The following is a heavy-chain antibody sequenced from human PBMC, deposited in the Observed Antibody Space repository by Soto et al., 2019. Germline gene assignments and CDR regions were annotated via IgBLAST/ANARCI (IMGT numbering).Heavy chain of an antibody. J-gene: IGHJ5*02. CDR1: GFTFSSYA. CDR3: AKDSHGENWFDP. Sequence: GGSLRLSCAASGFTFSSYAMSWVRQAPGKGLEWVSAISGSGGSTYYADSVKGPFTISRDNSKNTLYLQMNSLGAEDTAVYYCAKDSHGENWFDPWGQGTLVTVSS. D-gene: IGHD3-10*01. CDR2: ISGSGGST. V-gene: IGHV3-23*01.